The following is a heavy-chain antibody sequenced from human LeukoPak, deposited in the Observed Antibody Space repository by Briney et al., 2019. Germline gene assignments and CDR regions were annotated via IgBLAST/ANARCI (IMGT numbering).Heavy chain of an antibody. CDR3: ARDSPIYGSGSFAFDI. Sequence: GGSLRLSCAASGFTFSSYSMNWVRQAPGKGLEWVSVIYSGGSTYYADSVKGRFTISRDNSKNTLCLHMNSLRVEDTAVYYRARDSPIYGSGSFAFDIWGQGTMVTVSS. CDR2: IYSGGST. D-gene: IGHD3-10*01. CDR1: GFTFSSYS. V-gene: IGHV3-53*01. J-gene: IGHJ3*02.